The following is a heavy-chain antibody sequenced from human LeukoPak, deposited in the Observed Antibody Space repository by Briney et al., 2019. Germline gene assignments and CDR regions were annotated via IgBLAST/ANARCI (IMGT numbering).Heavy chain of an antibody. D-gene: IGHD6-19*01. CDR2: IYYSGST. CDR3: ARHLGIAVAGTAFDI. J-gene: IGHJ3*02. Sequence: SQTLSLTCAVSGGSISSGGYSWSWIRQPPGKGLEWIGYIYYSGSTNYNPSLKSRVTISVDTSKNQFSLKLSSVTAADTAVYYCARHLGIAVAGTAFDIWGQGTMVTVSS. V-gene: IGHV4-30-4*07. CDR1: GGSISSGGYS.